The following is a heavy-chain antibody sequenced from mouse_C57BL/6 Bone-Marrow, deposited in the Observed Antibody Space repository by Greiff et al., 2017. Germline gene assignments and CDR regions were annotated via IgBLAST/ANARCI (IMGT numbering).Heavy chain of an antibody. CDR1: GYTFTSYS. Sequence: QVQLQQPGAELVKPGASVKMSCKASGYTFTSYSITWVKQSPGQGLEWIGDIYPCSGSTNYNEKFKSKATLTVDTSSSTAYMQLSSLTSEDSAVYYCARGTTMVTTKGYCYAMDYWGQGTSGTVSS. CDR3: ARGTTMVTTKGYCYAMDY. CDR2: IYPCSGST. V-gene: IGHV1-55*01. J-gene: IGHJ4*01. D-gene: IGHD2-2*01.